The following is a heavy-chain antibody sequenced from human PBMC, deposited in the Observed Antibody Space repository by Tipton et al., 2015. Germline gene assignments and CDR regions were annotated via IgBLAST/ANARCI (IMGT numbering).Heavy chain of an antibody. CDR3: ARYYSTSGSYRFDS. Sequence: LRLSCTVSGDSINSYYWSWVRQPPGKGLEWIGYIYYSGSTIYNPSLKSRVTMSVDGSKNQFSVRLTSVTAADTALYYCARYYSTSGSYRFDSWGQGALVTVSS. D-gene: IGHD3-10*01. J-gene: IGHJ4*02. CDR2: IYYSGST. V-gene: IGHV4-59*01. CDR1: GDSINSYY.